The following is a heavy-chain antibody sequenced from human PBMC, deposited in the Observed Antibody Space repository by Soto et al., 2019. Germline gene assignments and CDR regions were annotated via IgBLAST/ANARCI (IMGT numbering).Heavy chain of an antibody. D-gene: IGHD3-10*01. CDR3: ARTKSYGAYDV. CDR2: SRDKANSFST. Sequence: PGGSLRLSCAVSGFTLSDYYIDWVRQAPGKGLEWLARSRDKANSFSTDYAASVKGRLSISRDDSESSVFLQMNSLRTEDKALYYCARTKSYGAYDVWGQGTVVIVSS. CDR1: GFTLSDYY. V-gene: IGHV3-72*01. J-gene: IGHJ3*01.